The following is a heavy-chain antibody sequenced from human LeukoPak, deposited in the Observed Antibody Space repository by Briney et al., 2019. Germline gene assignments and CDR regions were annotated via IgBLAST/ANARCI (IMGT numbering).Heavy chain of an antibody. Sequence: GRSLRLSCAASGFTFSNYGTQWVRQAPGKGLEWVAVTWYDGSNKYYADSVKGRFTISRDNSKNTLYLQMNSLRAEDTAVYYCARVVVPGATSRFYYYGMDVWGQGTTVTVSS. V-gene: IGHV3-33*01. CDR1: GFTFSNYG. D-gene: IGHD2-2*01. CDR3: ARVVVPGATSRFYYYGMDV. CDR2: TWYDGSNK. J-gene: IGHJ6*02.